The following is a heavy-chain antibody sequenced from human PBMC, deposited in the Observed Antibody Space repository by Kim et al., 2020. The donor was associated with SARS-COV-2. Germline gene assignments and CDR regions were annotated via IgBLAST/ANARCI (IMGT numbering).Heavy chain of an antibody. Sequence: GGSLRLSCAASGFTFDDYAMHWVRQAPGKGLEWVSGISWNSGSIGYADSVKGRFTISRDNAKNSLYLQMNSLRAEDTALYYCAKDMGAHSGYDWGVYYYYGMDVWGQGTTVTVSS. V-gene: IGHV3-9*01. CDR2: ISWNSGSI. CDR1: GFTFDDYA. D-gene: IGHD5-12*01. J-gene: IGHJ6*02. CDR3: AKDMGAHSGYDWGVYYYYGMDV.